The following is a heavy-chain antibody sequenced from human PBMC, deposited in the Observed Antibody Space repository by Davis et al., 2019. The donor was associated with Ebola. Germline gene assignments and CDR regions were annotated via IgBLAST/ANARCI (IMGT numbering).Heavy chain of an antibody. V-gene: IGHV4-39*01. CDR1: GGSIRSSTYY. D-gene: IGHD5-18*01. Sequence: MPSETLSLTCTVSGGSIRSSTYYWGWIRQPPGKGLAWIGSIYYSGSTYYNPSLKSRVTISVDTSKNQFSLRLSSVTAADTAVYYCARRGGYSYGGYYYYYGMDVWGQGTTVTVSS. CDR2: IYYSGST. J-gene: IGHJ6*02. CDR3: ARRGGYSYGGYYYYYGMDV.